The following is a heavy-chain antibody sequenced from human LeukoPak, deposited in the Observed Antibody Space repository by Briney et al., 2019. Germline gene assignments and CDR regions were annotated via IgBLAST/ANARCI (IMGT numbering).Heavy chain of an antibody. CDR2: IKQDGSEK. Sequence: GGSLRLSCAASGFTFSSCWMNWVRQAPGKGLEWAANIKQDGSEKYYVDSVKGRFTISRDNAKNSLYLQMNSLRAEDTAVYYCASGNWNDRAFDIWGQGTMVAVSS. J-gene: IGHJ3*02. CDR3: ASGNWNDRAFDI. CDR1: GFTFSSCW. D-gene: IGHD1-20*01. V-gene: IGHV3-7*01.